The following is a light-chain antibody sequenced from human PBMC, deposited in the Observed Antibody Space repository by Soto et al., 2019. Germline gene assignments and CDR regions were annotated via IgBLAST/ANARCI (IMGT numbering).Light chain of an antibody. CDR2: DVS. J-gene: IGLJ1*01. V-gene: IGLV2-14*01. CDR1: SSDVGGYNY. CDR3: SSYTSSSTDV. Sequence: QSALTQPASVSGSPGQSITISCTGTSSDVGGYNYVSWYQQHPGKAPKLMISDVSSRPSGVSDRFSGSKSGDTASLTISGLQAEDEADSYCSSYTSSSTDVFGTGTKLTVL.